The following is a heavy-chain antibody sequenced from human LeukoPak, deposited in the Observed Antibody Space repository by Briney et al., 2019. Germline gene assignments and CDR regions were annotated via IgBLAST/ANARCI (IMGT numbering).Heavy chain of an antibody. Sequence: GESLRISCKGSRVSLSSHWISWVRQMPGKGLEWMGRIDPSESYTSYSPSFQGHVTISADKFISTAYLQWSTLEASDTAMYYCASLVVTGTYYFDLWGQGTLVSVSS. J-gene: IGHJ4*02. CDR3: ASLVVTGTYYFDL. CDR2: IDPSESYT. CDR1: RVSLSSHW. V-gene: IGHV5-10-1*01. D-gene: IGHD2-21*02.